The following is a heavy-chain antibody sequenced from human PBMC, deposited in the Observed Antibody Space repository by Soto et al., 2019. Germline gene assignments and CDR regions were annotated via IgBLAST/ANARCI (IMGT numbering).Heavy chain of an antibody. V-gene: IGHV5-51*01. CDR3: ARAARVGNTASFVY. CDR1: GYNFLNYW. Sequence: GQYLKVSCKGSGYNFLNYWIGWVRQMPGKGLEWMGFIYPGDSDTRYSPSFQGHITISADKFISTAYLQWSSLTASDSSIYFCARAARVGNTASFVYWCQGTSVTV. J-gene: IGHJ4*02. CDR2: IYPGDSDT. D-gene: IGHD1-26*01.